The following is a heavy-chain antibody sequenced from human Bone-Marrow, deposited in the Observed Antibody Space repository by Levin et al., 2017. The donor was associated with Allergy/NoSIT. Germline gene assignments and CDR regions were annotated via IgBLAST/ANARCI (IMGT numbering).Heavy chain of an antibody. CDR2: ISYDGSNK. CDR1: GFTFSSYG. V-gene: IGHV3-30*18. CDR3: AKGGSGQTVYYYYGMDV. Sequence: GGSLRLSCAASGFTFSSYGMHWVRQAPGKGLEWVAVISYDGSNKYYADSVKGRFTISRDNSKNTLYLQMNSLRAEDTAVYYCAKGGSGQTVYYYYGMDVWGQGTTVTVSS. J-gene: IGHJ6*02. D-gene: IGHD1-26*01.